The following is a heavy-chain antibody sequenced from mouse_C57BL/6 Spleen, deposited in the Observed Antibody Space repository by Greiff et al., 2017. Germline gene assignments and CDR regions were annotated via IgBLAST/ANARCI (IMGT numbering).Heavy chain of an antibody. CDR1: GYTFTSYW. J-gene: IGHJ3*01. D-gene: IGHD1-1*01. CDR2: IDPNSGGT. Sequence: QVQLQQPGAELVKPGASVKLSCKASGYTFTSYWMHWVKQRPGRGLEWIGRIDPNSGGTKYNEKFKSKATLTVDKPSSTAYMQLSSLTSEDSAVYYCASEGNYYGSGADWGQGTLGTVSA. V-gene: IGHV1-72*01. CDR3: ASEGNYYGSGAD.